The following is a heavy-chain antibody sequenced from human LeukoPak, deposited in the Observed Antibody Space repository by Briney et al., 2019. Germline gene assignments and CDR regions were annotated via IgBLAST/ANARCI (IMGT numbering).Heavy chain of an antibody. V-gene: IGHV4-4*02. Sequence: SGTLSLTCGVSGGSISSSNWWSWVRQPPGKGLEWIGEIYHTGSTHYNPSLKSRVTILVDKSKTQFSLEVSSVTAADTAVYYCARAKLVPDAFDIWGQGTMVTVSS. CDR2: IYHTGST. CDR3: ARAKLVPDAFDI. CDR1: GGSISSSNW. J-gene: IGHJ3*02. D-gene: IGHD2-2*01.